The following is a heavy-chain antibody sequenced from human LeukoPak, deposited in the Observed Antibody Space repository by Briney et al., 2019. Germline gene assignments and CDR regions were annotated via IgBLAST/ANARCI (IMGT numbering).Heavy chain of an antibody. CDR1: GFTVSSNY. CDR3: GKEPWEGSGYIHY. J-gene: IGHJ4*02. Sequence: PGGSLRLSCAASGFTVSSNYMSWVRQAPGKGPEWVSAISGFGDRTVYADFVKGRFTISRDNSKTTLYLQMNSLKAEDTAIYYCGKEPWEGSGYIHYWGQGILVTVSS. D-gene: IGHD3-3*01. CDR2: ISGFGDRT. V-gene: IGHV3-23*01.